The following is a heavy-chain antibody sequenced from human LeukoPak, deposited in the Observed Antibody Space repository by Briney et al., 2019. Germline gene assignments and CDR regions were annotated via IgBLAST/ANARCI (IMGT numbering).Heavy chain of an antibody. D-gene: IGHD3-3*01. CDR1: GFTFSSYS. J-gene: IGHJ4*02. CDR2: ISSSSSYI. V-gene: IGHV3-21*01. Sequence: GGSLRLSCAASGFTFSSYSMNWVRQAPGKGLEWVSSISSSSSYIYYADSVKGRFTISRDNAKNSLYLQMNSLRAEDTAVYYCARDRGTIFGVVMKYYFDYWGQGTLVTVSS. CDR3: ARDRGTIFGVVMKYYFDY.